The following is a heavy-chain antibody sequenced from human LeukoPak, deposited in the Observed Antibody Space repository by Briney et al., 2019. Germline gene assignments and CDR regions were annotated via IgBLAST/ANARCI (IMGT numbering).Heavy chain of an antibody. CDR2: ISYDGSNK. J-gene: IGHJ4*02. CDR1: GFTFSSYG. Sequence: GGSLRLSCAASGFTFSSYGMHRVRQAPGKGLEWVAVISYDGSNKYYADSVKGRFTISRDNSKNTLYLQMNSLRAEDTAVYYCAKGAERWLQLGDFDYWGQGTLVTVSS. CDR3: AKGAERWLQLGDFDY. D-gene: IGHD5-24*01. V-gene: IGHV3-30*18.